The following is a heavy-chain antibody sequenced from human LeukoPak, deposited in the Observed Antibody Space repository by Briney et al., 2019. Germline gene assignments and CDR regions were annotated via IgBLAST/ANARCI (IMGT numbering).Heavy chain of an antibody. CDR2: IYASGST. Sequence: SETLSLTCTVSGGSISSYYWSWIRQSPGKGLEWVGYIYASGSTNYNPSVKSRVTMSVDTSKNQFSLNLSSVTAADTAVYYCARHSSVVRGWFDPWGQGTLVTVSS. D-gene: IGHD2-15*01. V-gene: IGHV4-4*09. CDR3: ARHSSVVRGWFDP. CDR1: GGSISSYY. J-gene: IGHJ5*02.